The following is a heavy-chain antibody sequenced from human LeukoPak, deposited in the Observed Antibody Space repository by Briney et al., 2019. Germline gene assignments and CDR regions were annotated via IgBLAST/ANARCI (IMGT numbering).Heavy chain of an antibody. CDR1: GITFSSYA. D-gene: IGHD3-9*01. Sequence: GGSLRLSCAASGITFSSYAMSWVRQAPGKGLEWVSAISGSGGSTYYADSVKGRFTISRDNSKNTLYLQMNSLRAEDTAVYYCAKAPSYDILTGYPFDYWGQGTLVTVSS. CDR2: ISGSGGST. CDR3: AKAPSYDILTGYPFDY. J-gene: IGHJ4*02. V-gene: IGHV3-23*01.